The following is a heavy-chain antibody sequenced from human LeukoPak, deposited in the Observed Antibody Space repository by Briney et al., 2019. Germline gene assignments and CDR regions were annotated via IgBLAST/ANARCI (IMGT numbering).Heavy chain of an antibody. CDR2: IHYSGST. Sequence: TSETLSLTCTVSGGSISSSSYYWAWIRQPPGKGLEWIGSIHYSGSTYYNPSLQSRVTISIDTSKNQFSLKLRFVTAADTAVYYCARVRCSGGSCPYYYYYYYMDVWGKGTTVTVSS. CDR3: ARVRCSGGSCPYYYYYYYMDV. D-gene: IGHD2-15*01. CDR1: GGSISSSSYY. J-gene: IGHJ6*03. V-gene: IGHV4-39*07.